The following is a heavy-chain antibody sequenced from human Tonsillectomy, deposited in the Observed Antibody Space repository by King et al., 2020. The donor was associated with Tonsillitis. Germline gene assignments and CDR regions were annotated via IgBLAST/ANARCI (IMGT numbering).Heavy chain of an antibody. V-gene: IGHV1-18*04. Sequence: VQLVESGAEVKKPGASVKVSCKASGYTFTSYGISWVRQAPGQGLEWMGWISAYNGNTNYAQKLQGRVTMTTDTSTSTAYMELRSLRSDDTAVYYCARGYYDSSGYYEGFWANPFDYWGQGTLVTVSS. D-gene: IGHD3-22*01. CDR2: ISAYNGNT. J-gene: IGHJ4*02. CDR3: ARGYYDSSGYYEGFWANPFDY. CDR1: GYTFTSYG.